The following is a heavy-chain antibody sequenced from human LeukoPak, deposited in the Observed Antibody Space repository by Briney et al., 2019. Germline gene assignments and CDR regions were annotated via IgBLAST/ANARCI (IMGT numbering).Heavy chain of an antibody. CDR1: GYTFTDYY. J-gene: IGHJ4*02. CDR3: ARSGPKEFDY. Sequence: SVKVSCKASGYTFTDYYIHWVRQAPGQGLEWMGGIIPLFETGTYAQRFAGRVKMTTDESTSTAYMELSGLRSEDTAVYYCARSGPKEFDYWGQGTLVTVSS. D-gene: IGHD1-26*01. V-gene: IGHV1-69*05. CDR2: IIPLFETG.